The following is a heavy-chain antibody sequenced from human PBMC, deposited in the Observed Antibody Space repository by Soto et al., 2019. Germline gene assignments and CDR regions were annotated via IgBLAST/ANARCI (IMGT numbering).Heavy chain of an antibody. CDR1: GGSISSGGYY. J-gene: IGHJ1*01. CDR3: ARGTHHNYYDSSGGYFQR. Sequence: PSETLSLTCTVSGGSISSGGYYWSWIRQHPGKGLEWIGYIYYSGSTYYNPSLKSRVTISVDTSKNQFSLKLSSVTAADTAVYYCARGTHHNYYDSSGGYFQRWGQGTLVTVSS. CDR2: IYYSGST. V-gene: IGHV4-31*03. D-gene: IGHD3-22*01.